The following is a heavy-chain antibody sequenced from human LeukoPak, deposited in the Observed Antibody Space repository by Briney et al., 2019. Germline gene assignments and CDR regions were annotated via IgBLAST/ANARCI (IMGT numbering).Heavy chain of an antibody. V-gene: IGHV4-34*01. CDR2: INHSGST. CDR1: GGSFSVYY. Sequence: PSETLSLTCAVYGGSFSVYYWSWIRQPPGKGLEWIGEINHSGSTNYNTSLKSRVTISVDTSKNQFSLKLSSVTAADTAVYYCAKNRVLRYCSSTSCYDRGFDPWGQGTLVTVSS. D-gene: IGHD2-2*01. J-gene: IGHJ5*02. CDR3: AKNRVLRYCSSTSCYDRGFDP.